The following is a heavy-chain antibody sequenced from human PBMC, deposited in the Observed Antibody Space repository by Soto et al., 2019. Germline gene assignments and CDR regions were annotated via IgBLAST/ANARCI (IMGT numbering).Heavy chain of an antibody. CDR2: IRTKSNSYAT. CDR1: GFTFSGSA. V-gene: IGHV3-73*01. CDR3: IQILPYSSSWIFDY. Sequence: GGSLRLSCAASGFTFSGSAMHWVRQASGKGLEWVGRIRTKSNSYATVYAASVEGRFTISRDDSKNTAYLQMNSLKTEDTAVYYCIQILPYSSSWIFDYWGQGTLVTVSS. J-gene: IGHJ4*02. D-gene: IGHD6-13*01.